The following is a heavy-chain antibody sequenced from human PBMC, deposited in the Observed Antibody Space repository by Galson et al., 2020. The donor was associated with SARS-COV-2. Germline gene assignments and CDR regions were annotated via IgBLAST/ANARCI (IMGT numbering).Heavy chain of an antibody. CDR1: GFTLSSYA. CDR3: ATGRGYYDSSGYYTLDY. Sequence: GESLKISCTASGFTLSSYAMHWVRQAPGKGLEWVAVISYDGSNKYYADSVKGRFTIARDNSKNTLCLQMNSLRAEDTAVYYCATGRGYYDSSGYYTLDYWGQGTLVTVSS. D-gene: IGHD3-22*01. CDR2: ISYDGSNK. J-gene: IGHJ4*02. V-gene: IGHV3-30*04.